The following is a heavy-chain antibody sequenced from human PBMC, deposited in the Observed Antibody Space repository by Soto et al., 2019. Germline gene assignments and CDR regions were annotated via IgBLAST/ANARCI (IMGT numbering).Heavy chain of an antibody. J-gene: IGHJ5*02. CDR3: TSPPYYYDTGGYST. CDR1: GFTFSSYS. V-gene: IGHV3-48*02. Sequence: EVQLVESGGGLVQPGGSLRLSCAASGFTFSSYSMNWVRQAPGKGLEWVSYISSSSSTIYYADSVKGRFTIARDNAKNSLYLQMNRLRDEDTAVYYCTSPPYYYDTGGYSTWGQGTLVTVSS. D-gene: IGHD3-22*01. CDR2: ISSSSSTI.